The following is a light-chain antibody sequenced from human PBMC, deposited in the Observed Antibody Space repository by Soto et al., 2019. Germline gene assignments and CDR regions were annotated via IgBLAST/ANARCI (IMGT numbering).Light chain of an antibody. CDR1: QSVSSSY. CDR2: GAS. CDR3: QQYGSSPRT. J-gene: IGKJ1*01. Sequence: EIVLTQSPGTLSLSPGKRATLSCRASQSVSSSYLAWYQQKPGQAPRLLIYGASSRATGIPDRLSGSGSGTDFTLTISRLEPEDFAVYYCQQYGSSPRTFGQGTRWIS. V-gene: IGKV3-20*01.